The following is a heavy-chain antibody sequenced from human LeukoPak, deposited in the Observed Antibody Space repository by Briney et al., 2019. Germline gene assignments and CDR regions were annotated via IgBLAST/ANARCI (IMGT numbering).Heavy chain of an antibody. CDR3: ATLTGRIVVVPAANSFDY. J-gene: IGHJ4*02. V-gene: IGHV1-69-2*01. Sequence: ATVKISCKASGYTFTDYYMHWVQQAPGKGLEWMGRVDPEDGETIYAEKFQGRVTITADTSTDTAYMELSSLRSEDTAVYYCATLTGRIVVVPAANSFDYWGQGTLVTVSS. D-gene: IGHD2-2*01. CDR1: GYTFTDYY. CDR2: VDPEDGET.